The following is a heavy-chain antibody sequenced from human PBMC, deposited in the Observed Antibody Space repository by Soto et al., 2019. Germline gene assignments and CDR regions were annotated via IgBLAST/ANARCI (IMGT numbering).Heavy chain of an antibody. Sequence: EVQLVESGGGLVQPGGSLRLSCAASGFTLSSYCMSWVRQAPGKGLEWVANITQDGSEKYYVDSVKGRFTVSRDTDKISLYLHLNNLRAEDTAVYYWAREYSSSYSARYYGIDVWGQGTTVTVSS. D-gene: IGHD6-13*01. CDR2: ITQDGSEK. CDR1: GFTLSSYC. J-gene: IGHJ6*02. V-gene: IGHV3-7*05. CDR3: AREYSSSYSARYYGIDV.